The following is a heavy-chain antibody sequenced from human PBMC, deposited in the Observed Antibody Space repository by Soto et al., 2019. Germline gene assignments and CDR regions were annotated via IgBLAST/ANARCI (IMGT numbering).Heavy chain of an antibody. CDR1: GGSISSYY. D-gene: IGHD3-22*01. CDR3: ARGLDYYDSSGPGGNWFDP. V-gene: IGHV4-59*01. CDR2: IYYSGST. Sequence: SETLSLTCTVSGGSISSYYWSWIRQPPGKGLEWIGYIYYSGSTNYNPSLKSRVTISVDASKNQFSLKLSSVTAADTAVYYCARGLDYYDSSGPGGNWFDPWGQGTLVTVSS. J-gene: IGHJ5*02.